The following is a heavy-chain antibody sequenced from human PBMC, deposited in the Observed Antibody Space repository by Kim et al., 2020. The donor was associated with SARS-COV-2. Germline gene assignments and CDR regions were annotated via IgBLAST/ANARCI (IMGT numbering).Heavy chain of an antibody. D-gene: IGHD2-15*01. Sequence: GGSLRLSCAASGFTFSSYAMSWVRQAPGKGLEWVSVIYSGGSSTYYADSVKGRFTISRDNSKNTLYLQMNSLRAEDTAVYYCAKVSDCSGGSCYSGFAEYFQHWGQGTLVTVSS. CDR3: AKVSDCSGGSCYSGFAEYFQH. J-gene: IGHJ1*01. V-gene: IGHV3-23*03. CDR1: GFTFSSYA. CDR2: IYSGGSST.